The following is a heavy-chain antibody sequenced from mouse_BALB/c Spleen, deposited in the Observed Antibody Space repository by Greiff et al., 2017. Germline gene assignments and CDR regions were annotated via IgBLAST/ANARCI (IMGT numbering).Heavy chain of an antibody. V-gene: IGHV5-17*02. CDR1: GFTFSSFG. CDR2: ISSGSSTI. D-gene: IGHD2-3*01. CDR3: AREDGYFPFAY. J-gene: IGHJ3*01. Sequence: EVKLVESGGGLVQPGGSRKLSCAASGFTFSSFGMHWVRQAPEKGLEWVAYISSGSSTIYYADTVKGRFTISRDNPKNTLFLQMTSLRSEDTAMYYCAREDGYFPFAYWGQGTLVTVSA.